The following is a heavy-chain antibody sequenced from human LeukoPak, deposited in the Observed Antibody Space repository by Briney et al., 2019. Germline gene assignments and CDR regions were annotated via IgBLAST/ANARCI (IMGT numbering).Heavy chain of an antibody. D-gene: IGHD3-10*01. CDR2: INHSGST. CDR3: ARHGFRLVRGVRYYMDV. V-gene: IGHV4-34*01. CDR1: GGSFSGYY. J-gene: IGHJ6*03. Sequence: PSETLSLTCAVYGGSFSGYYWSWIRQPPGKGLEWIGEINHSGSTNYNPSLKSRVTISVDTSKNQFSLKLSSVTAADTAVYYCARHGFRLVRGVRYYMDVWGKGTTVTISS.